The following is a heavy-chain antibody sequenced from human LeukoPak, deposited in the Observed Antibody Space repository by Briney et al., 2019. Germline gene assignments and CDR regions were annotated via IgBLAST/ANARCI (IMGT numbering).Heavy chain of an antibody. CDR2: ISSSSSTI. V-gene: IGHV3-48*01. CDR1: GFTFSSYS. CDR3: ARVDSSGYYST. Sequence: GGSLRLSCAASGFTFSSYSMNWVRQAPGKGLEWVSYISSSSSTIYYADSVKGRFTISRENAKNSLYLQMNSLRAGDTAVYYCARVDSSGYYSTWGQGTLVTVSS. J-gene: IGHJ5*02. D-gene: IGHD3-22*01.